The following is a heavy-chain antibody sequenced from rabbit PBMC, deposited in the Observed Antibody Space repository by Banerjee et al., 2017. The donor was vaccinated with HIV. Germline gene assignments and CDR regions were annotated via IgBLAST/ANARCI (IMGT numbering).Heavy chain of an antibody. Sequence: QEQLVESGGGLVQPGGSLKLSCTASGFAFSAYGVSWVRQAPGKGLEWIGYIDPLFGATYYAPWANGRFTISSQNAQNTLYLQLNSLTVADTATYFCVRGARSSGEYSLWGPGTLVTV. V-gene: IGHV1S47*01. CDR2: IDPLFGAT. D-gene: IGHD1-1*01. CDR3: VRGARSSGEYSL. CDR1: GFAFSAYG. J-gene: IGHJ4*01.